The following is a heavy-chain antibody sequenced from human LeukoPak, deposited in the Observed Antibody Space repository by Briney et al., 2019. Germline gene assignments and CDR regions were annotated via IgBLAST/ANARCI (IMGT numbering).Heavy chain of an antibody. Sequence: GGSLRLSCPASGFTVSSNYMSWVRQAPGKGLEWVSVIYSGGSTYYADSVKGRFTISRDNSKNTLYLQMNSLRAEDTAVYYCARGLFAPTWYYYDSSGYQTVDYWGQGTLVTVSS. CDR2: IYSGGST. V-gene: IGHV3-66*01. CDR3: ARGLFAPTWYYYDSSGYQTVDY. D-gene: IGHD3-22*01. J-gene: IGHJ4*02. CDR1: GFTVSSNY.